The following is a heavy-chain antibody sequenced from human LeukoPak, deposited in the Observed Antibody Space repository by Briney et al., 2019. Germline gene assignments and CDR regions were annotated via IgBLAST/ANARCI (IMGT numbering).Heavy chain of an antibody. J-gene: IGHJ6*03. CDR1: GYTFTMYY. CDR2: ISPSDGAT. CDR3: AREQMGVMSRNLGGLFASYYTYYYMDV. Sequence: ASVKVSCKASGYTFTMYYIHWVRQAPGQGLEWMGMISPSDGATTYAQRFQGRVTMTRDMSPTTVYMPLRSLRSEDTAVYFCAREQMGVMSRNLGGLFASYYTYYYMDVWGRGTTVTVSS. D-gene: IGHD3-10*01. V-gene: IGHV1-46*01.